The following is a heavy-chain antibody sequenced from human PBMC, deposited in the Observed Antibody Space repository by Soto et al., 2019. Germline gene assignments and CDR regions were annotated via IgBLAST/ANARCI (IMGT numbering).Heavy chain of an antibody. J-gene: IGHJ6*02. CDR3: ARVLLGDFWRGWQVGPYYGMAV. Sequence: ASVKVSCKASGYTFTGYYMHWVRQAPGQGLEWMGWINPNSGGTNYAQKFQGRVTMTRDTSISTAYMELSRLRSDDTAVYYCARVLLGDFWRGWQVGPYYGMAVWGQGNTV. CDR1: GYTFTGYY. D-gene: IGHD3-3*01. CDR2: INPNSGGT. V-gene: IGHV1-2*02.